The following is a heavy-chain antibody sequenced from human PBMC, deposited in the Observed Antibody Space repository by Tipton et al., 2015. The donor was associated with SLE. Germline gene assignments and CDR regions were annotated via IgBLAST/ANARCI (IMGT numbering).Heavy chain of an antibody. V-gene: IGHV1-46*03. CDR3: ARGSGWSSSWYTFDY. Sequence: QLVQSGAEVKKPGSSVKVSCKASGGTFSSYAISWVRQAPGQGLEWMGIINPSGGSTSYAQKFQGRVTMTRDTSTSTVYMELSSLRSEDTAVYYCARGSGWSSSWYTFDYWGQGTLVTVSS. D-gene: IGHD6-13*01. CDR2: INPSGGST. CDR1: GGTFSSYA. J-gene: IGHJ4*02.